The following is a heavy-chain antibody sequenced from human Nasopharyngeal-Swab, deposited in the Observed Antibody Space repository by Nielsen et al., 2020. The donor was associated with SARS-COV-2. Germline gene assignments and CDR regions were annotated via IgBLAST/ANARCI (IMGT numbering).Heavy chain of an antibody. CDR2: IYYSGST. CDR1: GGSISSSSYY. Sequence: SETLSLTCTVSGGSISSSSYYWGWIRQPPGKGLEWIGSIYYSGSTYYNPSLKSRVTISVDTSKNQFSLKLSSVTAADTAVYYCARRELTMVRGAPFDPLCQGTLVTVSS. CDR3: ARRELTMVRGAPFDP. J-gene: IGHJ5*02. D-gene: IGHD3-10*01. V-gene: IGHV4-39*01.